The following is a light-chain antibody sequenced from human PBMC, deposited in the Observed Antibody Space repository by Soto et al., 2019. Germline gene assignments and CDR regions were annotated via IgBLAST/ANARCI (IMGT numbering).Light chain of an antibody. Sequence: DIQMTQSPSSLSASVGDRITITCRASQSISFYLNWYQQKPGKAPELLVFATSSLQSGVPSRFSGSGSGTDFNLTISSPLPEDFATFYCQESYTTPYTFGQGTKPEIK. CDR3: QESYTTPYT. CDR2: ATS. J-gene: IGKJ2*01. V-gene: IGKV1-39*01. CDR1: QSISFY.